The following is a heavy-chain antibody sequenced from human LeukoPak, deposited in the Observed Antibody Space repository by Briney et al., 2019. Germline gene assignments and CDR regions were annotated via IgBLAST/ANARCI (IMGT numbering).Heavy chain of an antibody. CDR2: ICPDGTVT. CDR1: GFTFSNYC. J-gene: IGHJ4*02. D-gene: IGHD2-8*01. V-gene: IGHV3-74*01. Sequence: GGSLRVSCAASGFTFSNYCMHWVRQIPGKGLVWVSRICPDGTVTNYADSVKGRFIISRDNTKASLFLQLNSLRAEDTAVYYCARDLGYCTNGVCHTRFDYWGQGALVTVSS. CDR3: ARDLGYCTNGVCHTRFDY.